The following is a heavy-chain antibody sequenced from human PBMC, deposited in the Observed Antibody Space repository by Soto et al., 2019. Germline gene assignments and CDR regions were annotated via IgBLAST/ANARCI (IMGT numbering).Heavy chain of an antibody. Sequence: SETLSLTCTVSGGSISSYYWSWIRQPPGKGLEWIGYIYYSGSTNYNPSLESRVTISVDTSKNQFSLKLSSVTAADTAVYYCARHLEGIEQLDVWGQGSLVPVSS. D-gene: IGHD1-1*01. CDR2: IYYSGST. CDR3: ARHLEGIEQLDV. J-gene: IGHJ4*02. V-gene: IGHV4-59*08. CDR1: GGSISSYY.